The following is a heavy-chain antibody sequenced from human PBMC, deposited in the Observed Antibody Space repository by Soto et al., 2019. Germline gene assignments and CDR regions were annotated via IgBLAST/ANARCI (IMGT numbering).Heavy chain of an antibody. J-gene: IGHJ4*02. CDR3: SKGGSSDYSPPDF. CDR1: GFTFSSYA. CDR2: ISGSGTNT. Sequence: GGSLRLSCAASGFTFSSYAMTWVRQAPGKGLEWVSVISGSGTNTYYAGSVKGRVTISRDNSNNTLWLQMDRLRAEDTAIYYCSKGGSSDYSPPDFCGQGPPVTVSS. D-gene: IGHD3-22*01. V-gene: IGHV3-23*01.